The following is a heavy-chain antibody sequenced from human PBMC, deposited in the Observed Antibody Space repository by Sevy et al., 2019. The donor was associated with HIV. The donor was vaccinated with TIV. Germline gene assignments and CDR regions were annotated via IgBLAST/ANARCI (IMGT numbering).Heavy chain of an antibody. CDR3: ARRVRDGYNSNYFDY. CDR1: GGSISSSSYY. D-gene: IGHD5-12*01. J-gene: IGHJ4*02. Sequence: SETLSLTCTVSGGSISSSSYYWDWIRQPPGKGLEWIGSIYYSGSTYYNPSLKSRVTISVDMSKNQFSLKLSSVTAADTAVYYCARRVRDGYNSNYFDYWGQGTLVTVSS. V-gene: IGHV4-39*01. CDR2: IYYSGST.